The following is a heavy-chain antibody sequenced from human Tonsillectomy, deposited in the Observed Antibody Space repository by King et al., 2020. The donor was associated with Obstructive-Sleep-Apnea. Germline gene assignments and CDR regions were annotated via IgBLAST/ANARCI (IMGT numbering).Heavy chain of an antibody. J-gene: IGHJ1*01. CDR2: ISAYNGNT. Sequence: VQLVQSGAEVKKPGASVKVSCKASGYTFTSYGISWVRQAPGQGLEWMGWISAYNGNTNYAQKLQGRVTMTTDTSTSTAYMELRSLRSDDTAVYYCARDLSGYYDSSGYYYDFQHWGQDTLVTVSS. D-gene: IGHD3-22*01. V-gene: IGHV1-18*04. CDR1: GYTFTSYG. CDR3: ARDLSGYYDSSGYYYDFQH.